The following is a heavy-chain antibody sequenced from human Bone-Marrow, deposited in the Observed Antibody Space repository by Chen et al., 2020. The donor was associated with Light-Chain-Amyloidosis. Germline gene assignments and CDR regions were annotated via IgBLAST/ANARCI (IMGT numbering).Heavy chain of an antibody. CDR2: ISDDGRST. V-gene: IGHV3-74*02. J-gene: IGHJ6*02. D-gene: IGHD1-1*01. Sequence: EVQLVESGGGLLQRGGSLRLSCAASGFTFSSYWMHWVRQVPGKGPLWVSRISDDGRSTGYADSVKGRFTISRDNAKNTLYLEMNSLRAEDTAVYFCGRVNGNYYYGMDVWGQGTMVTVSS. CDR3: GRVNGNYYYGMDV. CDR1: GFTFSSYW.